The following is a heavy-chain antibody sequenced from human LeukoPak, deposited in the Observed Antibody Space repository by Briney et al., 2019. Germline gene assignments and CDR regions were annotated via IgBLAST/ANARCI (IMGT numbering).Heavy chain of an antibody. CDR3: ARDWSIPSLAGYYIDV. CDR2: ITSEGISS. D-gene: IGHD3-9*01. CDR1: TFALRNYW. J-gene: IGHJ6*03. V-gene: IGHV3-74*03. Sequence: RAGGSLRLSCTGSTFALRNYWIHWVRQVPGKGLEWISRITSEGISSSYADSVKGRFTISRDNAKKTVYLQMSSLRAEDTAVYYCARDWSIPSLAGYYIDVWGNGTTVTVSS.